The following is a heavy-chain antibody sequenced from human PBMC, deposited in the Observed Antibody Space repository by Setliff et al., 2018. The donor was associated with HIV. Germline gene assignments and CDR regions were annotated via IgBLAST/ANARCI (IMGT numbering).Heavy chain of an antibody. CDR2: ISYDGSNK. D-gene: IGHD1-26*01. CDR3: ARPTNIDTLYYGSQTFYMYYYGLDV. CDR1: GFTFSSYA. V-gene: IGHV3-30*07. J-gene: IGHJ6*02. Sequence: GGSLRLSCAASGFTFSSYATHWVRQAPGKGLEWVAVISYDGSNKYYADSVKGRFTISRDNSKNTLYLQMNSLRADDTAVYFCARPTNIDTLYYGSQTFYMYYYGLDVWGQGTTVTVSS.